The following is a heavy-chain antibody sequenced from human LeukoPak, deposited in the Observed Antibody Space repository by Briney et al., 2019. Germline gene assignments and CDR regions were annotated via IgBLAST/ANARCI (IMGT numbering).Heavy chain of an antibody. CDR3: ARHAIDLVRGVAFDY. CDR2: IHYSGSS. CDR1: GGSFSSYY. J-gene: IGHJ4*02. D-gene: IGHD3-10*01. V-gene: IGHV4-59*08. Sequence: SETLSLTCAVYGGSFSSYYWSWIRQPPGKGLEWIGYIHYSGSSNYNPSLKSRVTISVDTSKNQFSLRLSSVTAADTAVYYCARHAIDLVRGVAFDYWGQGTLVTVSS.